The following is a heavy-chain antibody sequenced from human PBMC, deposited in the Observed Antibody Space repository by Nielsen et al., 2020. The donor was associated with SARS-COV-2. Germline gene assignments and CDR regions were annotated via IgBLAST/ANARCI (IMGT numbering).Heavy chain of an antibody. J-gene: IGHJ4*02. V-gene: IGHV3-48*04. CDR1: GFTFSSYS. D-gene: IGHD3-22*01. Sequence: GESLKISCAASGFTFSSYSMNWVRQAPGKGLEWVSYISSSSSTIYYADSVKGRFTISRDNAKNSLYLQMNSLRAEDTAVYYCARPLYYYDSSGYPYWGQGTLVTVSS. CDR3: ARPLYYYDSSGYPY. CDR2: ISSSSSTI.